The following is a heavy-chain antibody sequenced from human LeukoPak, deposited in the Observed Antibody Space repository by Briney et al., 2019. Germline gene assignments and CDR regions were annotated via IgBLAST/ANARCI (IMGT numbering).Heavy chain of an antibody. Sequence: GGSLRLSCAASGFTFKDYYMSWIRQAPGKGLEWVSDITSGSGNTDYADSVKGRFTISRDNSKSTLFLQMNSLRAEDTALYYCAKRPDDSTGSGWIDYWGQGTLVTVSS. V-gene: IGHV3-11*03. CDR3: AKRPDDSTGSGWIDY. CDR1: GFTFKDYY. CDR2: ITSGSGNT. J-gene: IGHJ4*02. D-gene: IGHD6-19*01.